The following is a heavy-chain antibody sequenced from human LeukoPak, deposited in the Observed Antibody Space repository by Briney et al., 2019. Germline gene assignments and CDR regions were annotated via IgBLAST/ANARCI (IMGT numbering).Heavy chain of an antibody. J-gene: IGHJ2*01. CDR1: GYSFTSYW. Sequence: GESLKISCKGSGYSFTSYWIGWVRQMPGKGLEWMGFIYPGDSDTRYSPSFQGQVTISADKSISTAYLQWSSLKASDTAMYYCARVVTAADWYFDLWGRGTLVTVSS. D-gene: IGHD2-21*02. CDR2: IYPGDSDT. CDR3: ARVVTAADWYFDL. V-gene: IGHV5-51*01.